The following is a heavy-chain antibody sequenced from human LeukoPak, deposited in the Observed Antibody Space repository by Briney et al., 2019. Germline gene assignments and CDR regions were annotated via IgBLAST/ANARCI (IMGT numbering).Heavy chain of an antibody. D-gene: IGHD5-12*01. Sequence: ASVKVSCKASGYTFTSYGISWVRQAPGQGLEWMGRISAYNGNTNYAQKFQGRVTMTTDTSTSTAYMELRSLRSDDTAVYYCAGSGDIVATKSFDYWGQGTLVTVSS. J-gene: IGHJ4*02. CDR1: GYTFTSYG. V-gene: IGHV1-18*01. CDR2: ISAYNGNT. CDR3: AGSGDIVATKSFDY.